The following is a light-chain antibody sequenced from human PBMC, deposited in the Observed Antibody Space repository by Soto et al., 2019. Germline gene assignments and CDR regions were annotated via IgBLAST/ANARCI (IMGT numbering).Light chain of an antibody. J-gene: IGLJ2*01. CDR1: SSDVGGYNY. V-gene: IGLV2-14*01. Sequence: QSALTQPASVSGSPGQSITISCTGTSSDVGGYNYVSWYQQHPGKAPKLTIYDVSNRPSGVSNRFSGSKSGNTASLTISGLQAEDEADYFCSSYITSSTVVFGGGTKVTVL. CDR2: DVS. CDR3: SSYITSSTVV.